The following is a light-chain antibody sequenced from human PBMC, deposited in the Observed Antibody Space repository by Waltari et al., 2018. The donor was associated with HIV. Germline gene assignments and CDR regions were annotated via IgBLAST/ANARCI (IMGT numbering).Light chain of an antibody. CDR1: RSNIGPHA. Sequence: QSVLTQPPSVSGAPGQRVTLSCTGSRSNIGPHAVHWYQQFRGTAPRLPIYKTNTRPSGVPDRFSGSKSDTSASLAINGLQAEDEADYYCQSSDSTLSGSVFGGGTKLTVL. CDR3: QSSDSTLSGSV. CDR2: KTN. J-gene: IGLJ2*01. V-gene: IGLV1-40*01.